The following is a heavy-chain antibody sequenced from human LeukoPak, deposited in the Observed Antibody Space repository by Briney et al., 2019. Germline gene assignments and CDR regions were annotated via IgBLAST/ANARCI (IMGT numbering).Heavy chain of an antibody. D-gene: IGHD1-26*01. J-gene: IGHJ4*02. CDR3: ARDQNNPSGSYFFDY. CDR1: GGSISSGSYY. Sequence: ASETLSLTCTVSGGSISSGSYYWSWIRQPAGKGLEWIGRIYTSGSTSYNPSLKSRVTISVDTSKNQFSLKLSSVTAADTAVYYCARDQNNPSGSYFFDYWGQGTLVTVSS. CDR2: IYTSGST. V-gene: IGHV4-61*02.